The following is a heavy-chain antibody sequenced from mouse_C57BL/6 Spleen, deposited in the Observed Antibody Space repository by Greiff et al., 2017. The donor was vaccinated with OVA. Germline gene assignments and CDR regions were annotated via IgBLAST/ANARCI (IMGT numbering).Heavy chain of an antibody. D-gene: IGHD2-12*01. CDR3: AREINLLYDY. CDR2: ISYDGSN. V-gene: IGHV3-6*01. J-gene: IGHJ2*01. CDR1: GYSITSGYY. Sequence: EVQLVESGPGLVKPSQSLSLTCSVTGYSITSGYYWNWIRQFPGNKLEWMGYISYDGSNNYNPSLKNRISITRDTSKNQFFLKLNSVTTEDTATYYCAREINLLYDYWGQGTTLTVSS.